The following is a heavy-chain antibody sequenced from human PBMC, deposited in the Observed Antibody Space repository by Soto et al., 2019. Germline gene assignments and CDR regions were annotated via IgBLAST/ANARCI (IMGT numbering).Heavy chain of an antibody. CDR3: AKDQQSKGGYSMDV. CDR2: ISRSGGST. Sequence: GGSLRLSCAASGFTFSSYAMSWVRQAPGKGLEWVSAISRSGGSTYYAGPVKGGFTISRDNSKNMLYLQMNSLRAEDTAVYYGAKDQQSKGGYSMDVWGQGTTVTVSS. D-gene: IGHD3-16*01. V-gene: IGHV3-23*01. CDR1: GFTFSSYA. J-gene: IGHJ6*02.